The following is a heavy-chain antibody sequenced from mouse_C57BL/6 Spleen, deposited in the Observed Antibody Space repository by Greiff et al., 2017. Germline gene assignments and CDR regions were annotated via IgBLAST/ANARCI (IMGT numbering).Heavy chain of an antibody. CDR2: IPPNSGST. Sequence: QVQLQPPGAELVKPGASVKLSCKASGYTFTSYWMHWVKQRPGQGLEWIGMIPPNSGSTNYNEKFKSKATLTVDKSSSTAYMQLSSLTSEDSAVYYCANYYGSSYFDYWGQGTTLTVSS. CDR3: ANYYGSSYFDY. J-gene: IGHJ2*01. D-gene: IGHD1-1*01. V-gene: IGHV1-64*01. CDR1: GYTFTSYW.